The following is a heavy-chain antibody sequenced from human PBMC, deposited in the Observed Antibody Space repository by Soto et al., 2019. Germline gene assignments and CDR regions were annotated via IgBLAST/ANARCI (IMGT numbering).Heavy chain of an antibody. D-gene: IGHD5-12*01. V-gene: IGHV4-39*01. CDR3: ARPRYSGYDEYYFDY. Sequence: TSETLSLTCTVSGGSISSSSYYWGWIRRPPGKGLEWIGSIYYSGSTYYNPSLKSRVTISVDTSKNQFSMKLSSVTAADTAVYYYARPRYSGYDEYYFDYWGQGTLVTVSS. CDR1: GGSISSSSYY. J-gene: IGHJ4*02. CDR2: IYYSGST.